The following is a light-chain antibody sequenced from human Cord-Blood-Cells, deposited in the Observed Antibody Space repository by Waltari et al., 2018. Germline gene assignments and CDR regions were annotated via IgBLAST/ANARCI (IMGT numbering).Light chain of an antibody. V-gene: IGLV2-8*01. Sequence: QSALTQPPSASGSPRQSVTISCTGTSTDAGRYNIVSWYQQHPGKAPKLMIYEVSKRPSGVPDRFSGSKSGNTASLTVSGLQAEDEADYYCSSYAGSNNYVFGTGTKVTVL. J-gene: IGLJ1*01. CDR1: STDAGRYNI. CDR2: EVS. CDR3: SSYAGSNNYV.